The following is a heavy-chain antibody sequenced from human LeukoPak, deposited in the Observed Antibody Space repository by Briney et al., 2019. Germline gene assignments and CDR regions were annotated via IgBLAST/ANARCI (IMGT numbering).Heavy chain of an antibody. D-gene: IGHD2-15*01. V-gene: IGHV1-2*02. Sequence: GASVKVSCKASGYTFTGYYMHWIRQAPGHSLEWMAWINPNSGGTNSAQKFQGRVTMTRDTSISTAYMELSSLTFDDTAFYYCGRGTIAVVAADLRTDQWGQGTLVIVSS. CDR1: GYTFTGYY. CDR2: INPNSGGT. J-gene: IGHJ4*02. CDR3: GRGTIAVVAADLRTDQ.